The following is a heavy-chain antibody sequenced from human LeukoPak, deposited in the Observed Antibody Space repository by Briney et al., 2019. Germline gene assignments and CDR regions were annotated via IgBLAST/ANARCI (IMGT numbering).Heavy chain of an antibody. CDR2: INTSGNS. V-gene: IGHV4-61*02. CDR1: GGSISSGSYY. J-gene: IGHJ6*03. Sequence: PSQTLSLTCTVSGGSISSGSYYWSWIRQPAGKGLEWIGRINTSGNSHYNPSLKSRVTMSVDTSTNQFSLRLSSVTAADTAVYYCARREIGYYYYYMDVWGKGTTVTVSS. CDR3: ARREIGYYYYYMDV.